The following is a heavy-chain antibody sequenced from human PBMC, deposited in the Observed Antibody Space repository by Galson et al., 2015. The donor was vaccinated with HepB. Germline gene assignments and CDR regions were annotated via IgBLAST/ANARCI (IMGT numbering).Heavy chain of an antibody. CDR1: GFTFSRYA. D-gene: IGHD3-3*01. J-gene: IGHJ4*02. CDR2: ITDSGGNT. V-gene: IGHV3-23*01. CDR3: AKHLGIAIFGVVGSHFDN. Sequence: SLRLSCAASGFTFSRYAMSWVRHVPGKGLEWVSRITDSGGNTDYADSVKGRFTVSRDNSKNKLYLHVNSLRAEDTAVYFCAKHLGIAIFGVVGSHFDNWGQGTLVTVSS.